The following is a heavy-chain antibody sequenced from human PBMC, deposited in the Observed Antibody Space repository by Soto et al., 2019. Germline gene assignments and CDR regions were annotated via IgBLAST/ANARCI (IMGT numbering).Heavy chain of an antibody. CDR2: ISAYTGNT. J-gene: IGHJ6*02. CDR1: GYTFTSYG. D-gene: IGHD5-18*01. V-gene: IGHV1-18*01. Sequence: ASVKVSCKASGYTFTSYGIRWVRQAPGQGLEWMGWISAYTGNTNYAQKLQDRVTMTTDTSTSTAYMELRRLRSDDTAVYYCARDRWDTAMGSVWGQGTTVTVSS. CDR3: ARDRWDTAMGSV.